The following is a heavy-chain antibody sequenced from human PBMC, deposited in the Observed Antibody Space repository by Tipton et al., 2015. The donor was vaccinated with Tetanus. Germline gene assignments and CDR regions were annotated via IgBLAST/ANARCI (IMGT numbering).Heavy chain of an antibody. V-gene: IGHV3-7*01. Sequence: SLRLSCAASGFSFSTSWMSWLRQAPGKGLEWVANIKDDGSETYYVDPVKGRFTISRDNARNSLYLQINSLRVDDTADYYCARDPERGALNYWGQGTWVTVSS. CDR1: GFSFSTSW. CDR2: IKDDGSET. D-gene: IGHD1-26*01. CDR3: ARDPERGALNY. J-gene: IGHJ4*02.